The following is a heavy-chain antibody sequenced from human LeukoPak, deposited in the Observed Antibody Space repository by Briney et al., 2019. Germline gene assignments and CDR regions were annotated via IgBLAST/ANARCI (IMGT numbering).Heavy chain of an antibody. CDR1: GGSISSYY. D-gene: IGHD2-15*01. J-gene: IGHJ6*02. V-gene: IGHV4-59*01. Sequence: MASETLSLTCSVSGGSISSYYRSWIRQPPGKGLEWIGYIYYSGSTNYNPSLKSRVTISVDTSKNQFSLKLSSVTAADTAVYYCARDLGGSGDYYYGMDVWGQGTTVTVSS. CDR3: ARDLGGSGDYYYGMDV. CDR2: IYYSGST.